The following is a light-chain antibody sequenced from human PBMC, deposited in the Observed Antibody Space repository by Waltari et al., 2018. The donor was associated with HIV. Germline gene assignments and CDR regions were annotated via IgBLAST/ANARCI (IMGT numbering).Light chain of an antibody. CDR2: SAS. V-gene: IGKV1-9*01. CDR3: QQLNSYPLT. J-gene: IGKJ4*02. Sequence: DIHLTQSPSFLSASVGDTVTITCRASQGVNTYLAWYQQRPGEVPKLLIYSASTLKTGVPSRFSGSGSGTEFSLTISGLQPEDLATYYCQQLNSYPLTFGGG. CDR1: QGVNTY.